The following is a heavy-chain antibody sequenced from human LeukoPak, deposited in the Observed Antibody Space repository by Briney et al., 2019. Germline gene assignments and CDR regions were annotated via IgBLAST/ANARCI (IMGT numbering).Heavy chain of an antibody. Sequence: PGGSLRLSCAASGFTFDDYGMSWVRQAPGKGLEWVSGINWNGGSTGYADSVKGRFTISRDNAKNSLYLQMNSLRAEDTALYYCARDSTNYAGYYYYYYYMDVWGKGTTVTVSS. V-gene: IGHV3-20*04. CDR3: ARDSTNYAGYYYYYYYMDV. J-gene: IGHJ6*03. D-gene: IGHD4/OR15-4a*01. CDR2: INWNGGST. CDR1: GFTFDDYG.